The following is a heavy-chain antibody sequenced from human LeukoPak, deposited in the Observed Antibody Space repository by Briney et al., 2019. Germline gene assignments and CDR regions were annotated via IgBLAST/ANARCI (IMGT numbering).Heavy chain of an antibody. J-gene: IGHJ4*02. CDR2: ISYDGSNK. V-gene: IGHV3-30*04. D-gene: IGHD4-17*01. Sequence: SGGSLRLSCAASGFTFSSYAMHWIRQAPGKGLEWVAVISYDGSNKYYADSVKGRFTISRDNSKNTLYLQMNSLRAEDTAVYYCARGDYGDYVTSPFGYWGQGTLVTVSS. CDR3: ARGDYGDYVTSPFGY. CDR1: GFTFSSYA.